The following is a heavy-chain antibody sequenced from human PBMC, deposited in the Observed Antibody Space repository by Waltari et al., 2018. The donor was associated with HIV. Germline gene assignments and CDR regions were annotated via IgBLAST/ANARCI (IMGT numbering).Heavy chain of an antibody. CDR2: IYYSGST. Sequence: QLQLQESGPGLVKPSETLSLTCTVPGGSISSRSYYWGRIRPPPGKGLEWIGSIYYSGSTYYNPSLKSRVTISVDTSKNQFSLKLSSVTAADTAVYYCARVQTGVDTAMVNRYFDLWGRGTLVTVSS. CDR1: GGSISSRSYY. J-gene: IGHJ2*01. V-gene: IGHV4-39*01. CDR3: ARVQTGVDTAMVNRYFDL. D-gene: IGHD5-18*01.